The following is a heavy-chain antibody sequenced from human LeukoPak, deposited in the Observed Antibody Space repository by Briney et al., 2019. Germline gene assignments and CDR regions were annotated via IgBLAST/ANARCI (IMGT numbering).Heavy chain of an antibody. CDR2: IRSNSDGGTI. D-gene: IGHD3-22*01. J-gene: IGHJ5*02. Sequence: PGGSLRLSCATSGFTFSNAWMNWVRQAPGKGLEWVGRIRSNSDGGTIDYAAPVKGRFTLSRDDSKATLYLQMNSLQTEDTAVYYCATDFYDSTWGQGTLVTVSS. CDR1: GFTFSNAW. CDR3: ATDFYDST. V-gene: IGHV3-15*07.